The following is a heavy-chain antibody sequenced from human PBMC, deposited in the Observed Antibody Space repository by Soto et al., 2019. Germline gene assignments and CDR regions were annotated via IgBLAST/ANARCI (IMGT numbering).Heavy chain of an antibody. CDR3: ARVTATSPDAWLEP. V-gene: IGHV1-2*04. J-gene: IGHJ5*02. Sequence: ASVKVSCKASWYTFTDYFLHWFRRAPGHGLEWMGWINPNSGSTHFAPKFQGWVTMTRDASISTVYLVLNRLRSDDTAVYYCARVTATSPDAWLEPWGQGTLVTVSS. CDR2: INPNSGST. CDR1: WYTFTDYF. D-gene: IGHD1-7*01.